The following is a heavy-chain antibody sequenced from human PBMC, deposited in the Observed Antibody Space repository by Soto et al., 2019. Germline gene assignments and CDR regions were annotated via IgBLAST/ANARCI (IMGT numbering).Heavy chain of an antibody. V-gene: IGHV3-21*04. Sequence: GGSLRLSCAASGFTFSSYSMNWVRQAPGKGLEWVSSISSSYIYYADSVKGRFTISRDNSRDTLFLQMNSLTADDTAVYYCAKATTNGGWFNPFDSWGQGALVTVSS. CDR3: AKATTNGGWFNPFDS. CDR1: GFTFSSYS. D-gene: IGHD6-19*01. CDR2: ISSSYI. J-gene: IGHJ4*02.